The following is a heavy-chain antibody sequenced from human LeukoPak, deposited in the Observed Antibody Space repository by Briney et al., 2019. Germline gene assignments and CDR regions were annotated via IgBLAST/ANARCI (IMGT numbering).Heavy chain of an antibody. CDR3: ARDLIHYYGSGAKT. D-gene: IGHD3-10*01. V-gene: IGHV3-21*01. CDR1: GFTFSTYR. CDR2: ISTSSSYI. Sequence: PGGSLRLSCAASGFTFSTYRMSWVRQAPGKGLEWVSSISTSSSYIYYADSVKGRFTISRDNAKNSLYLQMNSLRAGDTAVYYCARDLIHYYGSGAKTWGQGTLVTVSS. J-gene: IGHJ5*02.